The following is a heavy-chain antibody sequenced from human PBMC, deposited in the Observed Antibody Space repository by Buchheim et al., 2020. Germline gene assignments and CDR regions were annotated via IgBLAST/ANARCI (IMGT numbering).Heavy chain of an antibody. D-gene: IGHD5-18*01. CDR2: IYPGDSDI. J-gene: IGHJ6*02. Sequence: EVQLVQSGAEVKKPGESLKISCKGSGYSFTSYWIGWVRQMPGKGLEWMGIIYPGDSDIRYSPSFQGQVTISADKSISTAYLQWSSLKASDTAMYYCARFSFPTAMVTLGLGDYGMDVWGQGTT. V-gene: IGHV5-51*01. CDR1: GYSFTSYW. CDR3: ARFSFPTAMVTLGLGDYGMDV.